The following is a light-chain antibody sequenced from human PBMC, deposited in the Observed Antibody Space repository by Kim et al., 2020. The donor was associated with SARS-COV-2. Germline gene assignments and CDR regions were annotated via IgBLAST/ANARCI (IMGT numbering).Light chain of an antibody. CDR1: SLRSYY. CDR3: NSRDSSGNPPYV. J-gene: IGLJ1*01. Sequence: SSELTQDPAVSVPLGQTVRITCQGDSLRSYYASWYQQKPGQAPVLVIYGKNNRPSGIPDRFSGSSSGNTASLTITGAQAEDEADYYCNSRDSSGNPPYVFGTGTKVTVL. CDR2: GKN. V-gene: IGLV3-19*01.